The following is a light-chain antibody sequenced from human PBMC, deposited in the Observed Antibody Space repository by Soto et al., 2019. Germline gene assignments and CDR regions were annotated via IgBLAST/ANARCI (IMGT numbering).Light chain of an antibody. J-gene: IGKJ4*01. CDR1: QSVSSN. Sequence: EIVLTQSPATLSLSPGERATLSCRASQSVSSNLAWYQQKPGQAPRLLIYDASNRATGIPARFTGSGSGTDLPLIISSLEPEDFAVHYCQQRSNWPLTFGGGTKVEIK. CDR3: QQRSNWPLT. CDR2: DAS. V-gene: IGKV3-11*01.